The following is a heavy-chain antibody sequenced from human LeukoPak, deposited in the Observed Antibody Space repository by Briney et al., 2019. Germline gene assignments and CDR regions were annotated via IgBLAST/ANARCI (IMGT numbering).Heavy chain of an antibody. D-gene: IGHD3-16*01. CDR1: GGSFSGYY. CDR2: INHSGST. Sequence: SETLSLTCAVYGGSFSGYYWSWIRQPPGKGLEWIGEINHSGSTNYNPSLKSRVTISVDTSKNQFSLELSSVTAADTAVYYCARGPVITFGYWGQGTLVTVSS. CDR3: ARGPVITFGY. J-gene: IGHJ4*02. V-gene: IGHV4-34*01.